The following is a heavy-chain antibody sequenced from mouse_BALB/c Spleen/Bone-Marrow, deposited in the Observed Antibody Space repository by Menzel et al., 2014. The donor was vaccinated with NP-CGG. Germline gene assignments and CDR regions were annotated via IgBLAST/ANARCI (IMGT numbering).Heavy chain of an antibody. CDR2: IYPGDRDT. CDR1: GYAFSSSW. CDR3: ARNDGYYRAMDY. J-gene: IGHJ4*01. V-gene: IGHV1-82*01. Sequence: VQLQQSGPELVKPGASVKISCKASGYAFSSSWMNWVKQRPGQGLEWIGRIYPGDRDTNYNGKFKGKATLTADKSSTTAYMQLSSLTSVDSAVYFCARNDGYYRAMDYWGQGTSVTVSS. D-gene: IGHD2-3*01.